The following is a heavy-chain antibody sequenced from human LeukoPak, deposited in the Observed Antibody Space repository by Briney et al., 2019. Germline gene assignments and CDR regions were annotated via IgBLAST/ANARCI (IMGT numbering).Heavy chain of an antibody. CDR3: AKGQQWLQTDAFDI. Sequence: GGTLRLSCAASGFTFSSYGMSWVRQAPGKGLEWVSAISGSGGSTYYADSVKGRFTISRDNSKYTLYLQMNSLRAEDTAVYYCAKGQQWLQTDAFDIWGQGTMVTVSS. CDR1: GFTFSSYG. V-gene: IGHV3-23*01. J-gene: IGHJ3*02. CDR2: ISGSGGST. D-gene: IGHD6-19*01.